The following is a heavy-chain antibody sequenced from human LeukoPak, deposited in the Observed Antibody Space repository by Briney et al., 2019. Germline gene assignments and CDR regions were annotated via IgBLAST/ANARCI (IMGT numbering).Heavy chain of an antibody. V-gene: IGHV1-2*02. D-gene: IGHD3-10*01. Sequence: ASVKVSCKASGYTFTGYYMHWVRQAPGQGLEWMGWINPDSGGTNYAQKFQGRVTMTGDTSISTAYMELSRLRSDDTAVYYCATITMVQGVTLFDYWGQGTLVTVSS. CDR2: INPDSGGT. CDR3: ATITMVQGVTLFDY. J-gene: IGHJ4*02. CDR1: GYTFTGYY.